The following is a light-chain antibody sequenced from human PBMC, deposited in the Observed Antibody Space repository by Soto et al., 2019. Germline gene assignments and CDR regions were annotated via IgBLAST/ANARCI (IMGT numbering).Light chain of an antibody. Sequence: AIRMTQYPSSFSASTGDRVTITCVASQCISSYLAGYQQKPGKAPKLLIYAASTLQSGVPSRFSGSGSGTEFTLTISSLQPDDFATYYCPHYNSYSEAFGQGTK. CDR2: AAS. CDR1: QCISSY. CDR3: PHYNSYSEA. J-gene: IGKJ1*01. V-gene: IGKV1-8*01.